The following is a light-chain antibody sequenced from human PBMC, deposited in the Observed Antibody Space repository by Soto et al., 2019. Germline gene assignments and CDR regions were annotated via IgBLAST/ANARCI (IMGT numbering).Light chain of an antibody. CDR1: QSISSW. V-gene: IGKV1-5*01. J-gene: IGKJ1*01. CDR3: QQYNTYPGT. Sequence: DIQMTQSPSTLSASVGDTVTVTCRASQSISSWLAWYQQKPGKAPNLLIYDASSLESGVRSRFSGSGSGREFTLTISSLQPDDFATYYCQQYNTYPGTFGQGTKVDIK. CDR2: DAS.